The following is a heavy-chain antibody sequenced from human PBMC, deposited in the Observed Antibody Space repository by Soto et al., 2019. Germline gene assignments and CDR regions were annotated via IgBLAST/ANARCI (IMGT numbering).Heavy chain of an antibody. D-gene: IGHD3-22*01. Sequence: LETMSLRWSVSGGSGRSGGGCRSWIRQPPGKGLEWIGYIYYSGSTNYNPSLKSRVTISVDTSKNQFSLKLSSVTAADTAVYYCASRTENYYDSSGYCDYWGQGTLVTVSS. J-gene: IGHJ4*02. CDR2: IYYSGST. V-gene: IGHV4-61*08. CDR1: GGSGRSGGGC. CDR3: ASRTENYYDSSGYCDY.